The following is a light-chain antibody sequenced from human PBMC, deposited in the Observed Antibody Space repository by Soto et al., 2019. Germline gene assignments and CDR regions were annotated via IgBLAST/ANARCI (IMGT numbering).Light chain of an antibody. J-gene: IGKJ5*01. CDR3: QQYNNWPFS. V-gene: IGKV3D-15*01. Sequence: EIVLTQSPGTLSLSPGERATLSCRASQSVSSSYFAWYQQKPGQAPRLLVYGVSSRATDVPARFSGTGSETDFTLTISGLQSEDSAIYFCQQYNNWPFSFGQGTRLEIK. CDR1: QSVSSSY. CDR2: GVS.